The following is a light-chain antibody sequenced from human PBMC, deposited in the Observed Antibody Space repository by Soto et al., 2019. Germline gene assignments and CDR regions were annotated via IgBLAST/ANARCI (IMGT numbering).Light chain of an antibody. CDR1: SSDVGGYNY. CDR2: DVS. J-gene: IGLJ2*01. Sequence: QSVLTQSASVSGSPGQSITISCTGTSSDVGGYNYVSWYQQRPGKAPKLMIYDVSNRPSGVSNRFSGSKSGNTASLTISGLQAEDEADYYCSSYTSSSTYVIFGGGTKLTVL. V-gene: IGLV2-14*01. CDR3: SSYTSSSTYVI.